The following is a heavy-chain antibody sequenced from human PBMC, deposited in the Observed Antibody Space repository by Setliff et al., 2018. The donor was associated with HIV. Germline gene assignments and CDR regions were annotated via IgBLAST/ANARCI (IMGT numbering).Heavy chain of an antibody. V-gene: IGHV1-8*01. D-gene: IGHD3-10*01. CDR3: ARGEGVGGVIITGGLDV. CDR2: MNPNSGVS. Sequence: VASVKVSCKASATFTNVDIHWLRQATGQGLEWMGWMNPNSGVSGYGQKFQGRVTMTRDTSISTAYMELSSLTSEDTAVYYCARGEGVGGVIITGGLDVWGKGTTVTVSS. CDR1: ATFTNVD. J-gene: IGHJ6*04.